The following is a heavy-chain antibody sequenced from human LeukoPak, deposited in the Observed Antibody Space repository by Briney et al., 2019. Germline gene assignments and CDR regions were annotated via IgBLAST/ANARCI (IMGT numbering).Heavy chain of an antibody. V-gene: IGHV1-18*01. CDR2: ISAYNGNT. D-gene: IGHD2-2*02. CDR3: ARGRHCSSTSCYKAYYYYMDV. J-gene: IGHJ6*03. CDR1: GYIFTPYG. Sequence: GASVKVSCKASGYIFTPYGISWVRQAPGQGLEWMGWISAYNGNTNYAQKLQDRVTMTTDTSTSTAYIELRSLRSDDTAVYYCARGRHCSSTSCYKAYYYYMDVWGKRTTVTVSS.